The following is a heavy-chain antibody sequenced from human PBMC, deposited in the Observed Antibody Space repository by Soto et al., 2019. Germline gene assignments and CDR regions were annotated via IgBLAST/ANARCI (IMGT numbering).Heavy chain of an antibody. CDR2: ISYDGSNK. D-gene: IGHD6-13*01. V-gene: IGHV3-30*18. J-gene: IGHJ3*02. CDR1: GFTFISYG. Sequence: GGSLRLSCAASGFTFISYGMHWVLQAPGKGLEWVAVISYDGSNKYYADSVKGRFTISRDNSKNTLYLQMNSLRAEDTAVYYCAKQGSWYSDVYHAFDIWGQGTMVTVSS. CDR3: AKQGSWYSDVYHAFDI.